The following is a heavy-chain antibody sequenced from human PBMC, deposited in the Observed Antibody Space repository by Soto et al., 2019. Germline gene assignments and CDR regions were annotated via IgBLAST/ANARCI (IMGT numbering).Heavy chain of an antibody. J-gene: IGHJ6*02. CDR3: AKVAGGCSGGSCYSGDPYYYYYYGMDV. Sequence: PVGSLRLSCAASGFTFSSYGMHWVRQAPGKGLEWVAVISYDGSNKYYADSVKGRFTISRDNSKNTLYLQMNSLRAEDTAVYYCAKVAGGCSGGSCYSGDPYYYYYYGMDVWGQGTTVTVSS. CDR2: ISYDGSNK. D-gene: IGHD2-15*01. CDR1: GFTFSSYG. V-gene: IGHV3-30*18.